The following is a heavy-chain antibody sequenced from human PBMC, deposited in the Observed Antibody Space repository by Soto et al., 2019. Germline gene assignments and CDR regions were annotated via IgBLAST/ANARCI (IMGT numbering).Heavy chain of an antibody. CDR1: GFTFGDSY. J-gene: IGHJ5*02. D-gene: IGHD2-15*01. CDR3: VRGGGGGLFDP. V-gene: IGHV3-11*06. CDR2: ISPGSRYP. Sequence: LRLSCAGSGFTFGDSYMSWIRQAPAKGLEWLSYISPGSRYPAYADSVKGRFTISRDNAKRSLYLQMMSLTAEDTAIYYCVRGGGGGLFDPWGQGTMVTVSS.